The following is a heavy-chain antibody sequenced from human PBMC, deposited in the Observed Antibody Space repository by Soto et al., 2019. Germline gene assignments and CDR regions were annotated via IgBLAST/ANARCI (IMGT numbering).Heavy chain of an antibody. J-gene: IGHJ5*02. CDR1: GFTFSSYS. D-gene: IGHD3-10*01. V-gene: IGHV3-21*01. CDR3: ARDVFGWGWFDP. CDR2: ISSSSSYI. Sequence: GGSLRLSCAASGFTFSSYSMNWVRQAPGKGLEWVSSISSSSSYIYYADSVKGRFTISRDNAKNSLYLPMNSLRAEDTAVYYCARDVFGWGWFDPWGQGTLVTVSS.